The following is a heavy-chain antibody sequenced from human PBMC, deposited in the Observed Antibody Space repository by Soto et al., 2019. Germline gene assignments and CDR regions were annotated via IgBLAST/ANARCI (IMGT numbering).Heavy chain of an antibody. D-gene: IGHD2-15*01. CDR1: GYTFNNYG. CDR3: ARCYCSVGSCYTCWHFDL. J-gene: IGHJ2*01. CDR2: IGPYNGNT. V-gene: IGHV1-18*01. Sequence: QVQLVQSGAEVKKPGASVKVSCKASGYTFNNYGISWVRQAPGQGLEWMGWIGPYNGNTDHAQNFQSRVTMTTDTSTNTAYMELRSLRSDDTALYYCARCYCSVGSCYTCWHFDLWGSGTLVTVSS.